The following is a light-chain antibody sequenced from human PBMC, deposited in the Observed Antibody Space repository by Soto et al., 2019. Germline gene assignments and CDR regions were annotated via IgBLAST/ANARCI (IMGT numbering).Light chain of an antibody. CDR3: QQRSTWPQT. J-gene: IGKJ1*01. CDR2: DAS. Sequence: DIVVTQSPASLSLSPGERATLSCRDSHSVFDYVAWYQQKPGQAPRLLVYDASNRATGIPARFSGSGSGTDFTLTISSLDPEVIAVYYCQQRSTWPQTFGQGTRVEIK. V-gene: IGKV3-11*01. CDR1: HSVFDY.